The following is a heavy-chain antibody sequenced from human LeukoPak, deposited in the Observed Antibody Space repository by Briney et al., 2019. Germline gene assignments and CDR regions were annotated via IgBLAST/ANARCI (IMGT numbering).Heavy chain of an antibody. CDR1: GGSISSSNW. D-gene: IGHD6-13*01. J-gene: IGHJ4*02. Sequence: SETLSLTCAVSGGSISSSNWWSWVRQPPGKGLEWIGSIYHSGSTYYNPSLKSRVTISVDTSKNQFSLKLSSVTAADTAVYYCAGRQYSSSWYYFDYWGQGTLVTVSS. CDR3: AGRQYSSSWYYFDY. V-gene: IGHV4-4*02. CDR2: IYHSGST.